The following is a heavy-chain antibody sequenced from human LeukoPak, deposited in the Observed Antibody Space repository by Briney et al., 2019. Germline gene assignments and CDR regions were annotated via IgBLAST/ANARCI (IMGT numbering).Heavy chain of an antibody. J-gene: IGHJ4*02. Sequence: TLSLTCTVSGGSISSGGYYWSWIRQHPGKGLEWIGYIYYSGSTYYNPSLKSRVTKSVDTSKNQFSLKLSSVTAADTAVYYCASIGYGDYVDYWGQGTLVTVSS. D-gene: IGHD4-17*01. CDR2: IYYSGST. V-gene: IGHV4-31*03. CDR3: ASIGYGDYVDY. CDR1: GGSISSGGYY.